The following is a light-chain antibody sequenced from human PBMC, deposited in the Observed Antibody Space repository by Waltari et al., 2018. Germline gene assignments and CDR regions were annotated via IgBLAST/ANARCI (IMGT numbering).Light chain of an antibody. CDR1: SSNIGSNF. CDR3: ATWDGSLSAVV. CDR2: RND. Sequence: QSVVTQPPSASGTPGQRVTISCSGSSSNIGSNFVYWYQQLPGATPKVLIFRNDRRPAGVPDRFSGSKSGTSASLDTSGLRSEDEANYYCATWDGSLSAVVFGGGTKLTVL. V-gene: IGLV1-47*01. J-gene: IGLJ2*01.